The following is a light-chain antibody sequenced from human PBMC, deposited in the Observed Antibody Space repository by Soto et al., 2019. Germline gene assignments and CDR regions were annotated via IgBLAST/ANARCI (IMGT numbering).Light chain of an antibody. V-gene: IGKV1-5*01. Sequence: DIQMTQSPSTLSASVGDRLTITCRASQSISSWLAWYQQKPGKPPKLLIYDASSLESGVPSRFSGSGSGTEFTLTISSLQPDDFTTYFCQQGYSRPRTFGQGTTVDIK. CDR3: QQGYSRPRT. J-gene: IGKJ1*01. CDR2: DAS. CDR1: QSISSW.